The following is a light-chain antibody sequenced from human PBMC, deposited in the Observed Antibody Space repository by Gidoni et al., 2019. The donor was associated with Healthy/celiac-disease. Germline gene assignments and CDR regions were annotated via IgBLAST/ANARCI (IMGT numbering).Light chain of an antibody. CDR2: AAS. J-gene: IGKJ3*01. V-gene: IGKV1-39*01. CDR3: QQSYSPPFA. CDR1: QSISSY. Sequence: DSQMTQSPSSLSASVGDRVTITCRASQSISSYVNWSQQKPGKAPKLLIYAASSLQSRVPSRFSGSGSGTESTLPLSSLPPSDFATYYCQQSYSPPFAFGPGTKVDIK.